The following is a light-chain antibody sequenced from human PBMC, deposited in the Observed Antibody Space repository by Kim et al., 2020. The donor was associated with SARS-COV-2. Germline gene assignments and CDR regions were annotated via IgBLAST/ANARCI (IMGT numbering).Light chain of an antibody. CDR2: GAS. CDR1: QSVSTTY. J-gene: IGKJ2*01. Sequence: EIVLTQSPGTLSLSPGERATLSCRASQSVSTTYLAWYQQKPGQAPRLLIYGASSRAPGIPDRFSGSGSGTEFTLTISRLEPEDFAVYYCQQYDTSSLYTFGQGTKLEI. V-gene: IGKV3-20*01. CDR3: QQYDTSSLYT.